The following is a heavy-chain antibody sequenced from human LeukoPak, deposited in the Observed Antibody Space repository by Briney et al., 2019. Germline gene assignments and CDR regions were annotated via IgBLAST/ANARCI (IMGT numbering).Heavy chain of an antibody. CDR2: ISYDGSNK. D-gene: IGHD3-3*01. Sequence: PGGSLRLSCAASGFTFSSYGMHWVRQAPGKGLEWVAVISYDGSNKYSADSVKGRFTISRDNSKNTLYLQMNSLRAEDTAVYYCAKDKEASLLTIFGVVPSSPLDVWGKGTTVTVSS. CDR3: AKDKEASLLTIFGVVPSSPLDV. CDR1: GFTFSSYG. V-gene: IGHV3-30*18. J-gene: IGHJ6*04.